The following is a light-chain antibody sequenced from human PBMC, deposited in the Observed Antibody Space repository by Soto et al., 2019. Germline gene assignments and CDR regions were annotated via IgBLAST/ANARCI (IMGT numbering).Light chain of an antibody. Sequence: EIVLTQSPGTLSLSPGERATLSCRASQSVSSDYLAWYQQKPGQAPRLLFYHASSRATGIPDRFSGSGSGTVFTLTINILEPDDFAVYYCHQYGNSPQTFGQGTKVDIK. V-gene: IGKV3-20*01. CDR1: QSVSSDY. J-gene: IGKJ1*01. CDR3: HQYGNSPQT. CDR2: HAS.